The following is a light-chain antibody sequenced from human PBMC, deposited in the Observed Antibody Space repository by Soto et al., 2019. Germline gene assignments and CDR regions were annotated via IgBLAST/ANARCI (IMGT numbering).Light chain of an antibody. V-gene: IGLV1-51*01. CDR3: GTWDNSLRAGV. CDR1: SSNVGLHF. Sequence: QSVLTQPPSVSAAPGQKVTIYCSGTSSNVGLHFVSWYQQFPGTAPQLLIYDNNQRPSGIPDRFSGSKSGTSATLGITGLQTGDEADYYCGTWDNSLRAGVFGGGTKLTVL. CDR2: DNN. J-gene: IGLJ3*02.